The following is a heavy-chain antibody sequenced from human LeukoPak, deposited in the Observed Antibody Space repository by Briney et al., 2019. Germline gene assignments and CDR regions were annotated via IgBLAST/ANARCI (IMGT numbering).Heavy chain of an antibody. CDR2: IKQDGSEK. Sequence: PGGSLRLSCAASGFTFSSYWMSWVRQAPGKGLEWVANIKQDGSEKYYVDSVKGRFTISRDNAKNSLYLQMNSLRAEDTAVYYCTREPDHTPTAGSLPEYWGQGTLVTVSS. J-gene: IGHJ4*02. V-gene: IGHV3-7*01. CDR3: TREPDHTPTAGSLPEY. CDR1: GFTFSSYW. D-gene: IGHD6-13*01.